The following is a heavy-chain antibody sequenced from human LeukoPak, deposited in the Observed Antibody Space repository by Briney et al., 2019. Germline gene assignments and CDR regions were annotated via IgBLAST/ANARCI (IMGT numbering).Heavy chain of an antibody. V-gene: IGHV4-38-2*02. Sequence: PSETLSLTCAVSGYSISSGYQWGWIRQPPGKGLEWIGYIYYSGSTYYNPSLKSRVTISVDTSKNQFSLKLSSVTAADTAVYYCARDFTDYYGMDVWGQGTTVTVSS. J-gene: IGHJ6*02. CDR2: IYYSGST. CDR3: ARDFTDYYGMDV. CDR1: GYSISSGYQ.